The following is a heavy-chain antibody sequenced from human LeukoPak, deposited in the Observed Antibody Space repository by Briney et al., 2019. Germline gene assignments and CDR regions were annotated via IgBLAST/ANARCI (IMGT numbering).Heavy chain of an antibody. CDR1: GFTFNTYG. Sequence: GGSLRLSCAASGFTFNTYGMSWVRQAPGKGLEWVSGISGSGGATYYADSVKGRFTISRDDPHNTLYLQMNSLRAEDTAVYFCARGGVDYYGSGTYYLMYYFDYWGQGALVTVSS. CDR2: ISGSGGAT. V-gene: IGHV3-23*01. J-gene: IGHJ4*02. CDR3: ARGGVDYYGSGTYYLMYYFDY. D-gene: IGHD3-10*01.